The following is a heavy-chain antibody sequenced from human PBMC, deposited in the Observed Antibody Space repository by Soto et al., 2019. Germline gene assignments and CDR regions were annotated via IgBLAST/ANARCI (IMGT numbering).Heavy chain of an antibody. CDR2: INPNSGGT. Sequence: ASVKVSCKASGYTFTGYYMHWVRQAPGQGLEWMGWINPNSGGTNYAQKFQGWVTMTRDTSISTAYMELSRLRSDDTAVYYCARGYSSGWYFAFDIWGRGTMVTVSS. CDR3: ARGYSSGWYFAFDI. D-gene: IGHD6-19*01. J-gene: IGHJ3*02. V-gene: IGHV1-2*04. CDR1: GYTFTGYY.